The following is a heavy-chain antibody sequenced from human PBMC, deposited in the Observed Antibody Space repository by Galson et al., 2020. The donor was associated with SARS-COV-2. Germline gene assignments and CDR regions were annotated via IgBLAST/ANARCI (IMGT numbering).Heavy chain of an antibody. D-gene: IGHD2-21*01. V-gene: IGHV3-23*01. Sequence: GESLKISCAGSFKRYYMSWVRQAHGKGLEWVSGLSGSGGLTSYADSVKGRFTISRDNSRNMLYLQMNSLRVDDTAGYYCAKDYISSEPWGQGTLVTVSS. CDR1: FKRYY. CDR3: AKDYISSEP. CDR2: LSGSGGLT. J-gene: IGHJ4*02.